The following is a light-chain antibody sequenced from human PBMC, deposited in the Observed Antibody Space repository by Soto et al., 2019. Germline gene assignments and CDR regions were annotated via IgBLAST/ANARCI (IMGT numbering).Light chain of an antibody. CDR1: QRVSGSS. CDR2: GAS. Sequence: VLTQSPGTLSLSPGDRATLSCRASQRVSGSSLAWYQQKPGQAPRLLIYGASSRATGVPDRFSGNGSGADFTLTISSLQAEDVAVYYCQQFYNTPLTFGQGTKVEIK. V-gene: IGKV3-20*01. CDR3: QQFYNTPLT. J-gene: IGKJ1*01.